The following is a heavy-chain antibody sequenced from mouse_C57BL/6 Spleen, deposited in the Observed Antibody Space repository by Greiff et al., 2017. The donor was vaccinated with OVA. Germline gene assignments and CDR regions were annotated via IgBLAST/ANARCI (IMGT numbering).Heavy chain of an antibody. V-gene: IGHV14-4*01. CDR3: TIYYGNFYYAMDY. D-gene: IGHD2-1*01. J-gene: IGHJ4*01. CDR1: GFNIKDDY. Sequence: EVQLQQSGAELVRPGASVKLSCTASGFNIKDDYMHWVKQRPEQGLEWIGWIDPENGDTEYASKFQGKATITADTSSNTAYLQLSSLTSEDTAVYYCTIYYGNFYYAMDYWGQGTSVTVSS. CDR2: IDPENGDT.